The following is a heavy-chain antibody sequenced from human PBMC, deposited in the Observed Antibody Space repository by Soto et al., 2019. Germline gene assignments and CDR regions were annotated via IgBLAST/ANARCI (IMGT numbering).Heavy chain of an antibody. CDR2: MSSSGSTI. CDR3: VKGYCGISCPRNVPAKQFDA. Sequence: GGSLRLACAASGSTFSDYCLSCIRQALGKGLDSVSFMSSSGSTIYYPDSVKGRFTISRENSNNMVFLQLNNLRAEDTAMYYCVKGYCGISCPRNVPAKQFDAWGQGS. D-gene: IGHD2-21*01. J-gene: IGHJ5*02. CDR1: GSTFSDYC. V-gene: IGHV3-11*04.